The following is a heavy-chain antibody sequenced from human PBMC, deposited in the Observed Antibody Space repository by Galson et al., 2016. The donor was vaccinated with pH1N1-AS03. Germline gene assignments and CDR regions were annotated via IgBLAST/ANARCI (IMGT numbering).Heavy chain of an antibody. CDR2: MYHSGST. D-gene: IGHD3-22*01. Sequence: ETLSLTCAVSGFSITTGYYWGWIRQPPGKGLEWIGSMYHSGSTFNNPSLRRRVTISVDTAKNQIHLRLNSVTAADTAVYYCARERVLIDYERSGDPNYVDYWGQGALVTVSS. V-gene: IGHV4-38-2*02. J-gene: IGHJ4*02. CDR3: ARERVLIDYERSGDPNYVDY. CDR1: GFSITTGYY.